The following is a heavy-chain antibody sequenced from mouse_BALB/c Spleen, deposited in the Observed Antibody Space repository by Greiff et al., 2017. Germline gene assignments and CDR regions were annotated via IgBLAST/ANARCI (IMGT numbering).Heavy chain of an antibody. J-gene: IGHJ4*01. CDR3: AREVYYGYRYAMDY. V-gene: IGHV5-6-5*01. D-gene: IGHD1-2*01. CDR2: ISRGGST. Sequence: EVKLVESGGGLVKPGGSLKLSCAASGFTFSSYAMSWVRQTPEKRLEWVASISRGGSTYYPDSVKGRFTISRDNARNILYMQMSSLRSEDTAMYYCAREVYYGYRYAMDYWGQGTSVTVSS. CDR1: GFTFSSYA.